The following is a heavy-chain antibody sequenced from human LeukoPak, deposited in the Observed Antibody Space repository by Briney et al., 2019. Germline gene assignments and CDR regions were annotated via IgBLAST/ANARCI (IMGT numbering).Heavy chain of an antibody. CDR3: ARDPRAYYDFWSGYEYYFDY. V-gene: IGHV3-20*04. D-gene: IGHD3-3*01. Sequence: GGSLRLSCAASGFTFDDYGMSWVRQAPGKGLEWVSGINWNGGSTGYADSVKGRFTISRDNAKNSLYLQMNSLRAEDTALYYCARDPRAYYDFWSGYEYYFDYWGQGTLVTVSS. J-gene: IGHJ4*02. CDR2: INWNGGST. CDR1: GFTFDDYG.